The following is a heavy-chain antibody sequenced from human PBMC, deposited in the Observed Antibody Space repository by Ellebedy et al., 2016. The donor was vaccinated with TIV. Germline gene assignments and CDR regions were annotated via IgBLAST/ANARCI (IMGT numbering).Heavy chain of an antibody. CDR3: VRDSAVVSY. J-gene: IGHJ4*02. V-gene: IGHV3-74*01. Sequence: GESLKISCEASRFTFSNYWMHWVRQAPGKGLVWVSRINTDGTSTSYADSVKGRFTTSRDNAKNTVYLQMNSLRAEDTAVYYCVRDSAVVSYWGQGAQVTVSS. D-gene: IGHD3-22*01. CDR1: RFTFSNYW. CDR2: INTDGTST.